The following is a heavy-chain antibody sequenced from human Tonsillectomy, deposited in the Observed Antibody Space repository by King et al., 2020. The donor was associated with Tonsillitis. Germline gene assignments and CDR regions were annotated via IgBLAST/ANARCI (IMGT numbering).Heavy chain of an antibody. CDR3: ARDRGYCSDGKCHTFDH. CDR1: GFTFSVYW. CDR2: IKEDVSER. D-gene: IGHD2-15*01. V-gene: IGHV3-7*03. J-gene: IGHJ4*02. Sequence: VQLVESGGGLVQPGGSLRLSCTASGFTFSVYWMSWVRQAPGKGLEWVANIKEDVSERYYVDSVKGRFTISRDNAKNSLYLQMNSLRAEDTAVYYCARDRGYCSDGKCHTFDHWGQGTLVTVSS.